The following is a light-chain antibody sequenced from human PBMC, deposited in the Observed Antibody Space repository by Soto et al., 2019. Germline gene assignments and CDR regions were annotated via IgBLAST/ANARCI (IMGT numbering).Light chain of an antibody. CDR2: DAS. J-gene: IGKJ1*01. CDR3: HQYHSYDWR. Sequence: DIQMTQSPSTLSASVVDRVTITCPASQSISSSLAWFQQKPGKAPKLLIYDASSLERGVPSRFSGSGAGTEFTLTISSMQPDDFATYDGHQYHSYDWRLGQGIMV. V-gene: IGKV1-5*01. CDR1: QSISSS.